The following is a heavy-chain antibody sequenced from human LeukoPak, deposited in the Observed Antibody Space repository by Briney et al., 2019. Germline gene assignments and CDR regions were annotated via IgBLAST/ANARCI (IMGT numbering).Heavy chain of an antibody. Sequence: SETLSLTCSVSGYSFSSGFYWGWIRQPPGKGLEWIGSIFHSGSTYYNPSLKSRVTISVDTSQNQFSLKLSSVTAADTAVYYCARDHYYDTSGYYDWGQGTLVTVSS. CDR3: ARDHYYDTSGYYD. J-gene: IGHJ4*02. D-gene: IGHD3-22*01. CDR1: GYSFSSGFY. CDR2: IFHSGST. V-gene: IGHV4-38-2*02.